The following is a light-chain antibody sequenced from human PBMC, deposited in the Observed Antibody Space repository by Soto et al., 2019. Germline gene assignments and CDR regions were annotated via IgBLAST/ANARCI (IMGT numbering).Light chain of an antibody. CDR1: QSVSGN. J-gene: IGKJ1*01. Sequence: EIVMTQSPATLSVSPGERATLSCRASQSVSGNLAWYQQKPGQAPRLLIYGASTRATGIPARFSGSGSGTQFTLTISSLQSEDFAVYYCQQYNNWPLTFGQGTKGEIK. V-gene: IGKV3-15*01. CDR3: QQYNNWPLT. CDR2: GAS.